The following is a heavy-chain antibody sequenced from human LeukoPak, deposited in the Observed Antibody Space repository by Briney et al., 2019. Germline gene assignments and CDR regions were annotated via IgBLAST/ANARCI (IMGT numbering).Heavy chain of an antibody. CDR2: ISGSGGST. J-gene: IGHJ4*02. V-gene: IGHV3-23*01. Sequence: AGSLRLSRAASGFTFSSYAMSWVRQAPGKGLEWVASISGSGGSTAYADSEKGRFTISRDNSKNTLYLQMNSLRAEDTAVYYCAKGADCGGDCFRLTFHYWGQGTLVTVSS. CDR1: GFTFSSYA. D-gene: IGHD2-21*02. CDR3: AKGADCGGDCFRLTFHY.